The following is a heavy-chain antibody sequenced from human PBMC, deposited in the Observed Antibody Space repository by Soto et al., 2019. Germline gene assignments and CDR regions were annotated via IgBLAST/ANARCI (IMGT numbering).Heavy chain of an antibody. CDR3: ATGPTFYYAY. V-gene: IGHV3-30-3*01. CDR2: ISHGETYE. J-gene: IGHJ4*02. CDR1: GISFSTHS. D-gene: IGHD3-10*01. Sequence: QVRLVESGGGVVQPGRSLRLSCAASGISFSTHSMHWVRQAPGKGLECVSVISHGETYENYADSVKGRFTISIDNSKNTLYLQMNSLRPEDTAVYYCATGPTFYYAYWGQGTLVAVSS.